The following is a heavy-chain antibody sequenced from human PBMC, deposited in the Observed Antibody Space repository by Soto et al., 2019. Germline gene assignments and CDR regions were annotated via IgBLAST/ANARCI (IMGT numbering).Heavy chain of an antibody. Sequence: SETLPLTWTVSGGTISSHYCSWIRQPPGKGLEWIGYIYYSGSTNYNPSLKSRVTISVDTSKTQFSLKLSSVTAADTALYYCARLGGTSFFDYWGQGTLVTVSS. CDR1: GGTISSHY. CDR3: ARLGGTSFFDY. J-gene: IGHJ4*02. D-gene: IGHD1-26*01. V-gene: IGHV4-59*08. CDR2: IYYSGST.